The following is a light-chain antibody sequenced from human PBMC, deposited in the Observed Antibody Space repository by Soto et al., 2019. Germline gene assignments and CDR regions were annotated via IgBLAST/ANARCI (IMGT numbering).Light chain of an antibody. V-gene: IGKV3-15*01. Sequence: EIVMTQSPATLSVSPGERATLSCRASQCVSSNLAWYQQKPGQAPRLLIYGASTRATGIPARFSGSGSGTEFTLTISSLQSEYFAVYYCHSATFGQGTKLEIK. J-gene: IGKJ2*01. CDR2: GAS. CDR3: HSAT. CDR1: QCVSSN.